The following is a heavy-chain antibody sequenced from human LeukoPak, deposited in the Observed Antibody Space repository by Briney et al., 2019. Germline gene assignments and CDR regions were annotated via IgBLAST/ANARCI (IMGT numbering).Heavy chain of an antibody. Sequence: ASVKVSCKAPGYTFTGYYMHWVRQAPGQGLEWMGWTNPNSGGTNYAQKFQGRVTMTRDTSISTAYMELSRLRSDDTAVYYCARVNSLDSSGYYTYWGQGTLVTVSS. D-gene: IGHD3-22*01. CDR2: TNPNSGGT. CDR1: GYTFTGYY. CDR3: ARVNSLDSSGYYTY. J-gene: IGHJ4*02. V-gene: IGHV1-2*02.